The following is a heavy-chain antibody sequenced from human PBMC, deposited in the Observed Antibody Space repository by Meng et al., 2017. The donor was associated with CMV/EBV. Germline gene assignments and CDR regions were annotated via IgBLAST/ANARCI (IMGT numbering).Heavy chain of an antibody. V-gene: IGHV1-2*02. CDR3: ARVTFNRNIVVVPAAMVY. CDR1: GYTFTGCY. Sequence: ASVKVSCKASGYTFTGCYMHWVRQAPGQGLEWMGWINPNSGGTNYAQKFQGRVTMTRDTSISTAYMELSRLRSDDTAVYYCARVTFNRNIVVVPAAMVYWGQGTLVTVSS. J-gene: IGHJ4*02. CDR2: INPNSGGT. D-gene: IGHD2-2*01.